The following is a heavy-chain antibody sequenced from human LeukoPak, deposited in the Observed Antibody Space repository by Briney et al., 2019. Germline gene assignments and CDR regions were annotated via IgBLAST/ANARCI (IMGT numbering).Heavy chain of an antibody. Sequence: GGSLRLSCAASGFTFSSYGMHWVRQAPGKGLEWVAVISYDGSNKYYADSVKGRFTISRDNAKNSLYLQMNSLRAEDTAVYYCARDRGPYYFDSSGSYYFDDWGQGTLVTVSS. D-gene: IGHD3-22*01. CDR3: ARDRGPYYFDSSGSYYFDD. V-gene: IGHV3-30*03. CDR2: ISYDGSNK. J-gene: IGHJ4*02. CDR1: GFTFSSYG.